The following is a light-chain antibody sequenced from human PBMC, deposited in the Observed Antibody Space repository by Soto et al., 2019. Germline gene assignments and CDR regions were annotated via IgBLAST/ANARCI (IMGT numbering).Light chain of an antibody. CDR3: SSYTCSSTLLYV. CDR1: SSDVGGYNY. Sequence: QSVLTQPASVSGSPGQSITISCTGTSSDVGGYNYVSWYQQHPGKAPKLMIYDVSNRPSGVSNRFSGSKSGNTASLTISGLQAEDEADYYGSSYTCSSTLLYVFGTGTKVTVL. V-gene: IGLV2-14*01. J-gene: IGLJ1*01. CDR2: DVS.